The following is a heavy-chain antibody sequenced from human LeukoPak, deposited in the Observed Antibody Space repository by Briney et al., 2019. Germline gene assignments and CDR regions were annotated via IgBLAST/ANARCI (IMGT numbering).Heavy chain of an antibody. CDR1: GFTFSSYS. V-gene: IGHV3-23*01. CDR2: ITGSGDYT. D-gene: IGHD3-16*01. J-gene: IGHJ2*01. Sequence: GGSLRLSCAASGFTFSSYSMSWVRQAPGKGLEWVSLITGSGDYTYYADSVKGRFTISRDNSKNTLYLQMNSLRVEDTAVYYCARDGGAGWYFDLWGRGTLVTVSS. CDR3: ARDGGAGWYFDL.